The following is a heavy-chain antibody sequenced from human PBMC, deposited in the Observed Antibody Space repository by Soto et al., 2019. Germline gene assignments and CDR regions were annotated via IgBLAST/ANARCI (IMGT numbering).Heavy chain of an antibody. CDR2: IWYDGSNK. J-gene: IGHJ4*02. CDR3: ARVNYYDSSGYQYFDY. CDR1: GFTFSSYG. V-gene: IGHV3-33*01. D-gene: IGHD3-22*01. Sequence: GGSLRLSCAASGFTFSSYGMHWVRQAPGKGLEWVAVIWYDGSNKYYADSVKGRFTISRDNSKNTLYLQMNSLRAEDTAVYYCARVNYYDSSGYQYFDYWGQGTLVTVFS.